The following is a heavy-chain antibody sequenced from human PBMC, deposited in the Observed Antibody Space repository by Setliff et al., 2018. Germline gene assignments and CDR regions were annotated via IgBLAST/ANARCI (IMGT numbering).Heavy chain of an antibody. CDR3: ARASSGWYSAYYYYMDV. D-gene: IGHD6-19*01. J-gene: IGHJ6*03. V-gene: IGHV4-61*09. CDR2: INRRGST. Sequence: SETLSLTCTVSGDPMSSRRYYWAWIRQPAGKGLEWIGHINRRGSTNFSPSLKSRVTISLDTSKNQFSLNLTSVTAADTAVYYCARASSGWYSAYYYYMDVWGKGTTVTVSS. CDR1: GDPMSSRRYY.